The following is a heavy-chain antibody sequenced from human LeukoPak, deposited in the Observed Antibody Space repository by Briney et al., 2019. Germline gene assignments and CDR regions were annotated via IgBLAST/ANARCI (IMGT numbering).Heavy chain of an antibody. J-gene: IGHJ6*02. CDR1: GDSLRSYY. CDR3: ARVVYSHYWPEGMDV. D-gene: IGHD4-11*01. Sequence: ESGPGLLKPSETLSLTFTVSGDSLRSYYWSWIRQPPGKGLEWIGYIYNSETTNYNPSLESRVTISEDTSKNQFSLMLTSVTAADTAVYYCARVVYSHYWPEGMDVWGQGTTVTVSS. CDR2: IYNSETT. V-gene: IGHV4-59*01.